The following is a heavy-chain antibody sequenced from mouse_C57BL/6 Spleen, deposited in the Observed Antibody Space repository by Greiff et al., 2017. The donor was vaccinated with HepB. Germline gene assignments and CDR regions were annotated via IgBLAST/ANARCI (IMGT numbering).Heavy chain of an antibody. CDR1: GYTFTSYG. V-gene: IGHV1-81*01. CDR3: ARLVAIYYAMDY. CDR2: IYPRSGNT. D-gene: IGHD1-1*01. Sequence: QVQLQQPGAELVRPGASVKLSCKASGYTFTSYGISWVKQRAGQGLEWIGEIYPRSGNTYYNEKFKGKATLTVDKSSSTAYMELRSLTSEDSAVYFCARLVAIYYAMDYWGQGTSVTVSS. J-gene: IGHJ4*01.